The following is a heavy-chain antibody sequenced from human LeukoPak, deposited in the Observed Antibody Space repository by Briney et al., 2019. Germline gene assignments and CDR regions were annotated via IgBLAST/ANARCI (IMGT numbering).Heavy chain of an antibody. Sequence: ASVKVSCKASGGTFSSYAISWVRQAPGQGLEWMGRIIPILGIANYAQKFQGRVTITADKPTSTAYMELSSLRSEDTAVYYCARVGIAAPNWFDPWGQGTLVTVSS. D-gene: IGHD6-6*01. CDR3: ARVGIAAPNWFDP. CDR2: IIPILGIA. CDR1: GGTFSSYA. V-gene: IGHV1-69*04. J-gene: IGHJ5*02.